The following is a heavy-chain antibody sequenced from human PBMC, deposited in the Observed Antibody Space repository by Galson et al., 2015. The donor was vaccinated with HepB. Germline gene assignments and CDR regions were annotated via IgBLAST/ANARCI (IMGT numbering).Heavy chain of an antibody. CDR2: ISTSGSNT. CDR1: GFTFRNSG. Sequence: SLRLSCAASGFTFRNSGMSWVRQAPGKGLEWVSYISTSGSNTYYADSVKGRFRISRDNSKNTLYLLMNSLRVEDTAVYYCANPGRTMIDYWGQGTLVIVSS. CDR3: ANPGRTMIDY. J-gene: IGHJ4*02. V-gene: IGHV3-23*01. D-gene: IGHD2-2*01.